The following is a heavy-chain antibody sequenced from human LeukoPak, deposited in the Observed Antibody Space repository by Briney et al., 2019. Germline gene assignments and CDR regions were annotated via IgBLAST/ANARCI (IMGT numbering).Heavy chain of an antibody. V-gene: IGHV4-39*01. J-gene: IGHJ4*02. CDR2: IYYSGST. Sequence: PSETLSLTCTVSGGSISSSSYYWGWIRQPPGKGLEWIGSIYYSGSTYYNPSLKSRVTISVDTSKNQFSLKLSSVTAADTAVYYCARLGVGRFLEWLSFFFDYWGQGTPVTVSS. CDR1: GGSISSSSYY. CDR3: ARLGVGRFLEWLSFFFDY. D-gene: IGHD3-3*01.